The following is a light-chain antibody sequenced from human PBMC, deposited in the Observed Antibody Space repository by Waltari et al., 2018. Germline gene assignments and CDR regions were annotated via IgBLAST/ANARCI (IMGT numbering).Light chain of an antibody. Sequence: EIVLTQSPGTLSLSPGARATLPCRASQSIIKYLAWYQKKPGQAPRLLIYHTSIRAAGIPDRFSGSGSGTDFSLFISRLEPEDFAVYYCQHYVSLPATFGQGTKVEIK. J-gene: IGKJ1*01. V-gene: IGKV3-20*01. CDR1: QSIIKY. CDR2: HTS. CDR3: QHYVSLPAT.